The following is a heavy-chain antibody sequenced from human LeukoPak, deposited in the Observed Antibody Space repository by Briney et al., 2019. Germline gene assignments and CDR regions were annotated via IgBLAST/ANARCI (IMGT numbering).Heavy chain of an antibody. V-gene: IGHV1-8*02. J-gene: IGHJ5*02. CDR2: MNPNSGNT. D-gene: IGHD3-10*01. Sequence: ASVKVSCKASGYTFTSYGISWVRQAPGQGLEWMGWMNPNSGNTGYAQKFQGRVTMTRNTSISTAYMELSSLRSEDTAVYYCARGSDYYGSGSYGFDPWGQGTLVTVSS. CDR1: GYTFTSYG. CDR3: ARGSDYYGSGSYGFDP.